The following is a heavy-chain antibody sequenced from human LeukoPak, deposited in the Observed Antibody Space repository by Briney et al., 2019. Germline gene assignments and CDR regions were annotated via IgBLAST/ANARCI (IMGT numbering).Heavy chain of an antibody. Sequence: QSGGSLRLSCAASGFTFRSYWMSWIRRAPGKGLEWVANINQDGSVIPYVGSVRGRFTVSRDNDKNSVFLQMKSLRAEDTAVYYCARLTWICFDDGVCQAGFEHWGQGSLVTVSS. D-gene: IGHD2-8*01. CDR3: ARLTWICFDDGVCQAGFEH. V-gene: IGHV3-7*01. CDR1: GFTFRSYW. J-gene: IGHJ4*02. CDR2: INQDGSVI.